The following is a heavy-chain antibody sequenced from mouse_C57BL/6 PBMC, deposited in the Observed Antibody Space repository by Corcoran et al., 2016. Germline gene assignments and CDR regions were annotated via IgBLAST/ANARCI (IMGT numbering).Heavy chain of an antibody. CDR3: ARRIGNPITLGAKDY. V-gene: IGHV1-26*01. CDR1: GYTFTDYY. Sequence: EVQLQRSGPELVKPGASVKISCKASGYTFTDYYMNWVKQSHGKSLEWIGDINPNNGGTSYNQKFKGKATLTVDKSSSTAYMELRSLTSEDPAVQYCARRIGNPITLGAKDYWGQRTSVTVFS. J-gene: IGHJ4*01. CDR2: INPNNGGT. D-gene: IGHD1-1*02.